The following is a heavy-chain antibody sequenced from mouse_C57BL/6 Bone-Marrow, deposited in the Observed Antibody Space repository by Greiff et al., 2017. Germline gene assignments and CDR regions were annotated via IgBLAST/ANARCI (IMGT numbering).Heavy chain of an antibody. CDR3: VWSAWVAN. CDR2: IYPRSGNT. V-gene: IGHV1-81*01. D-gene: IGHD1-1*02. J-gene: IGHJ3*01. Sequence: VQLVESGAELVRPGASVKLSCKASGYTFTSYGISWVKQRTGQGLEWIGEIYPRSGNTYYNEKFKGKATLTADKSSSTAYMELRSLTSEDSAVYFCVWSAWVANWDQGKRVSVTA. CDR1: GYTFTSYG.